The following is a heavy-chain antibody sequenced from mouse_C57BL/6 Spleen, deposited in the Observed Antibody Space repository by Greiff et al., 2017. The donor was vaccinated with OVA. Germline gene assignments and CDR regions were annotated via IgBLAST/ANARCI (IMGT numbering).Heavy chain of an antibody. V-gene: IGHV1-76*01. D-gene: IGHD1-1*01. Sequence: VQLVESGAELVRPGASVKLSCKASGYTFTDYYINWVKQRPGQGLEWIARIYPGSGNTYYNEKFKGKATLTAEKSSSTAYMQLSSLTSEDSAVYFCARWYYGRGYFDVWGTGTTVTVSS. CDR3: ARWYYGRGYFDV. CDR2: IYPGSGNT. CDR1: GYTFTDYY. J-gene: IGHJ1*03.